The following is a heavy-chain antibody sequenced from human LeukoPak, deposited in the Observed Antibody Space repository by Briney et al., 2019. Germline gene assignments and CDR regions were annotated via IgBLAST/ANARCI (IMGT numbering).Heavy chain of an antibody. V-gene: IGHV1-3*01. J-gene: IGHJ4*02. CDR2: INAGNGDT. D-gene: IGHD6-19*01. CDR1: GYTFTGYY. CDR3: ARSIEYSSASNGGYYFDY. Sequence: ASVKVSCKASGYTFTGYYMHWVRQAPGQRLEWMGRINAGNGDTKYSQKFQGRVTITRDTSASTAYMELSSLRSEDTAVYYCARSIEYSSASNGGYYFDYWGQGTLVTVSS.